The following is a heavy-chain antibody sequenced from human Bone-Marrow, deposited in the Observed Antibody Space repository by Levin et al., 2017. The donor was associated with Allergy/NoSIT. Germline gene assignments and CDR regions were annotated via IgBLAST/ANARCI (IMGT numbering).Heavy chain of an antibody. Sequence: GGSLRLSCAASGFIHSSFALTWVRQAPGKGLEWLSSINSSGGSTCYADSFKGRFTISRDNSKNTMYLQLDSLRAEDTALYYCAKHDIVTPRAFDDWGQGTLVTVSS. CDR3: AKHDIVTPRAFDD. V-gene: IGHV3-23*01. J-gene: IGHJ4*02. CDR2: INSSGGST. CDR1: GFIHSSFA. D-gene: IGHD1-26*01.